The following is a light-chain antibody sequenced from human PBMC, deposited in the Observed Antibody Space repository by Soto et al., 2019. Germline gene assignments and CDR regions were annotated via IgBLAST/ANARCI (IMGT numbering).Light chain of an antibody. J-gene: IGKJ5*01. CDR2: WAS. CDR3: QQYYSTPIT. Sequence: DIVMTQSQNSLALSLCERATINCKSSQSVLYSSNNKNYLSWYQQKPGQPPKLLIYWASTRESGVPDRFSGSGSGKDFTLTISSLQAEDVAVYSCQQYYSTPITFGQGTRLEIK. CDR1: QSVLYSSNNKNY. V-gene: IGKV4-1*01.